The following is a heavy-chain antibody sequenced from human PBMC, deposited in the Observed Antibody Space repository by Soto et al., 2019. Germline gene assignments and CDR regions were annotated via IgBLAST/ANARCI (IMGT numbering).Heavy chain of an antibody. Sequence: ASVKVSCKVSGYTLTELSMHWVRQAPGKGLEWMGGFDPEDGETIYAQKFQGGVTMTEDTSTDTAYMELSSLRSEDTAVYYCATTRLKRELLDAFDIWGQGTMVTVSS. D-gene: IGHD1-26*01. CDR1: GYTLTELS. V-gene: IGHV1-24*01. J-gene: IGHJ3*02. CDR2: FDPEDGET. CDR3: ATTRLKRELLDAFDI.